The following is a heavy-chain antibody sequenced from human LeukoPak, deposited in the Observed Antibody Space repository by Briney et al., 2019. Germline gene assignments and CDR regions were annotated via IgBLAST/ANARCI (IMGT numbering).Heavy chain of an antibody. J-gene: IGHJ4*02. Sequence: GGSLRLSCAASGLTFSHYVMSWVRQAPGRGLEWVSGISGPGDTTYYTDSVKGRFTISRDNSKNTLYLQMNSLRAEDTAVYYCAKGYCSSTSCYRVYFDYWGQGTLVTVSS. D-gene: IGHD2-2*02. CDR1: GLTFSHYV. CDR2: ISGPGDTT. V-gene: IGHV3-23*01. CDR3: AKGYCSSTSCYRVYFDY.